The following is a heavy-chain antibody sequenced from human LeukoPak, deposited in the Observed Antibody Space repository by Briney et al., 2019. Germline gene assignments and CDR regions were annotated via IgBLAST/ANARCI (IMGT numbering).Heavy chain of an antibody. Sequence: ASVKDSCKASGYVFIDYHLHWVRQAPGQGLEWMGIINPRGGSTSHAQKFQGRVTMTRDMSTNTVSLEMSSLTSEDTGVYYCARSLYDSGWYSQFDYWGQGTLVTVSS. CDR3: ARSLYDSGWYSQFDY. D-gene: IGHD6-19*01. CDR2: INPRGGST. J-gene: IGHJ4*02. CDR1: GYVFIDYH. V-gene: IGHV1-46*01.